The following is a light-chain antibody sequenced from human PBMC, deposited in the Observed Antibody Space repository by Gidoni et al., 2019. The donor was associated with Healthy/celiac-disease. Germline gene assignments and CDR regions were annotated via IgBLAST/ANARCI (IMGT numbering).Light chain of an antibody. J-gene: IGKJ1*01. V-gene: IGKV1-6*01. CDR3: LQDYNYPWT. CDR2: AAS. Sequence: AIQMTQSPSSLSASVGDRVTITCRASQGIRNDVGWYQQKPGKAPKLLIYAASSLQSGVPSRFSGSGSGTDVTLTISSLQPEDFATYYCLQDYNYPWTFGQGTKVEIK. CDR1: QGIRND.